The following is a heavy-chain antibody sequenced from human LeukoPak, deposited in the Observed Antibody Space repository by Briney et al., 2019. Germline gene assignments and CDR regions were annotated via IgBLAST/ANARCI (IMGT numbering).Heavy chain of an antibody. D-gene: IGHD3-22*01. J-gene: IGHJ4*02. CDR2: IISSSSYI. V-gene: IGHV3-21*04. CDR1: GFTFSSYS. Sequence: GGSLRLSCAASGFTFSSYSMNWVRQAPGKGLEWVSSIISSSSYIYYADSVKGRFTISRDNAKNSLYLQMNSLRAEDTAVYYCALRDYYDSSGYYSDWGQGTLVTVSS. CDR3: ALRDYYDSSGYYSD.